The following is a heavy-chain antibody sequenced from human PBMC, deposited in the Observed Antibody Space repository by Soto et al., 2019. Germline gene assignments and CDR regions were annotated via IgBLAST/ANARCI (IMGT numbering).Heavy chain of an antibody. CDR3: AGDKERAFNAPAY. Sequence: ASVKVSCKASGYTFTSYGISWVRQGPGQGIEWPGWISAYNGHPSYAQQLQGRVTMTTDTSPITDYMELRSLRSDDTAVYYFAGDKERAFNAPAYWGQGTQVTVSS. CDR1: GYTFTSYG. J-gene: IGHJ4*02. CDR2: ISAYNGHP. V-gene: IGHV1-18*01. D-gene: IGHD6-25*01.